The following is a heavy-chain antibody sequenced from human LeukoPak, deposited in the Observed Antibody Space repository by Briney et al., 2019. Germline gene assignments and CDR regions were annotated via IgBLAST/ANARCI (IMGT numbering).Heavy chain of an antibody. Sequence: GGSLRLSCAASGFTFSSYSMNWVRQAPGKGLEWVSSISSSSSYIYYADSVKGRFTISRDNAKNSLYLQMNSLRAEDTAVYYCARGGSYYYDSSGYYDFDYWGQGTLVTVSS. J-gene: IGHJ4*02. V-gene: IGHV3-21*01. CDR3: ARGGSYYYDSSGYYDFDY. CDR1: GFTFSSYS. CDR2: ISSSSSYI. D-gene: IGHD3-22*01.